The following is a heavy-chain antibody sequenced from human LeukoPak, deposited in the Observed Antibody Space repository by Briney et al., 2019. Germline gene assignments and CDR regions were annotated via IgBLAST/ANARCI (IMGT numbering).Heavy chain of an antibody. Sequence: ASVTVSFKVSGYTLTELSMHWVRQAPGKGLEWMGGFDPEDGETIYAQKFQGRVTMTEDTSTDTAYMELSSLRSEDTAVYYCATAHPTIQLWPNFDYWGQGTLVTVSS. D-gene: IGHD5-18*01. J-gene: IGHJ4*02. CDR1: GYTLTELS. CDR2: FDPEDGET. V-gene: IGHV1-24*01. CDR3: ATAHPTIQLWPNFDY.